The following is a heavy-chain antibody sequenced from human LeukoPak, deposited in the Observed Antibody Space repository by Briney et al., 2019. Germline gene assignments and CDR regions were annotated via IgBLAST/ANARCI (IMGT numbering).Heavy chain of an antibody. CDR3: GRFGDEAGIDN. CDR2: IKPSGTET. CDR1: GFTFSTYW. V-gene: IGHV3-7*01. Sequence: GGSLRLSCAASGFTFSTYWMTWVRQAQGKGLEWVANIKPSGTETYYGDPVKGRFTISRDNAKNLLYLQMSSLRAEDTAVYSCGRFGDEAGIDNWGQGTLVTVSS. D-gene: IGHD3-10*01. J-gene: IGHJ4*02.